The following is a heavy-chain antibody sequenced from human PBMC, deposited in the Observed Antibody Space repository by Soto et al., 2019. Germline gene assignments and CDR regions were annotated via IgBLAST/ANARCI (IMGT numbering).Heavy chain of an antibody. CDR3: ASRDPGTSVDY. D-gene: IGHD1-7*01. Sequence: SSETLSLTCAVSGGSFTSNNWWTWVRQPPGQGLEWIGEIYRTGSTNYNPSLKSRVTISLGKSENQFSLKVTSLTAADTAVYYCASRDPGTSVDYWGQGTLVTV. CDR1: GGSFTSNNW. V-gene: IGHV4-4*02. CDR2: IYRTGST. J-gene: IGHJ4*02.